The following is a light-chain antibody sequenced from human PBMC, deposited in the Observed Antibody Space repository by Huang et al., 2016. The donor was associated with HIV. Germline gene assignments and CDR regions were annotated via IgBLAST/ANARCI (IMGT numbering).Light chain of an antibody. CDR3: QQYYSYRT. CDR2: AAS. Sequence: AIRMTQSPSSLSASTGDRVNITCRASQDINNFLAWYQQKPGKAPNLLIYAASILETGVPSRCSGSGSGTEFNLSSSCLQSEDFATYYCQQYYSYRTFGQGTQVEIK. CDR1: QDINNF. V-gene: IGKV1-8*01. J-gene: IGKJ1*01.